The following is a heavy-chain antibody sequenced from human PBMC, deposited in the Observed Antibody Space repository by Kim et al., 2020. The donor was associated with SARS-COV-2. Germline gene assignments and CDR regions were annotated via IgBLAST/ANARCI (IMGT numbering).Heavy chain of an antibody. V-gene: IGHV4-59*01. CDR3: ARESYRSGCFDT. Sequence: NPTPTLTCRVTIYVDTSKNQFSLKLGSVTAADTAVYYCARESYRSGCFDTWGQGTLVIVSS. J-gene: IGHJ5*02. D-gene: IGHD6-19*01.